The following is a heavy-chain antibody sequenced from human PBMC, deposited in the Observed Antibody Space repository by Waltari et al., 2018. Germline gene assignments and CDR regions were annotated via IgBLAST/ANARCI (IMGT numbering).Heavy chain of an antibody. V-gene: IGHV4-4*07. CDR1: GASMDSYS. CDR2: VKPSGNI. Sequence: QVRLQQSGPGLVKPSETLSLNCSVSGASMDSYSWAWIRQTAGGGLEWLGRVKPSGNIQYNGSLRSRLSISKDASRGQFFMDLTSVTAADTAIYFCAKYSLHGFNYGLENWGQGAQIIVSS. D-gene: IGHD3-10*01. J-gene: IGHJ4*02. CDR3: AKYSLHGFNYGLEN.